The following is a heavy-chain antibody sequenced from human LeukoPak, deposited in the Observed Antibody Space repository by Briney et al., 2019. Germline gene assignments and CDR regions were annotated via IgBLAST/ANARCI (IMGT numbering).Heavy chain of an antibody. D-gene: IGHD6-13*01. CDR1: GGSISSSNW. V-gene: IGHV4-4*02. CDR2: IYHSGST. Sequence: SETLSLTCTVSGGSISSSNWWSWVRQPPGKGLEWIGEIYHSGSTNYNPSLKSRVTISVDKSKNQFSLKLSSVTAADTAVYYCARDSGPFSSWYIDYWGQGTLVTVSS. CDR3: ARDSGPFSSWYIDY. J-gene: IGHJ4*02.